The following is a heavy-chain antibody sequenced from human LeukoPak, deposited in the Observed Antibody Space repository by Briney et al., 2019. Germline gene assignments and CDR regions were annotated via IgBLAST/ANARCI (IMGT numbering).Heavy chain of an antibody. V-gene: IGHV4-59*08. D-gene: IGHD2-15*01. J-gene: IGHJ4*02. Sequence: PSETLSLTCTVSGGSISNYYRSWIRQPPGEGLEWIGYIYYSGSTNYNPSLKSRVTTSVDTSKNQFSLKLTSVTAADTAVYYCTRNAGSVGASYDYWGQGTLVTVSS. CDR3: TRNAGSVGASYDY. CDR1: GGSISNYY. CDR2: IYYSGST.